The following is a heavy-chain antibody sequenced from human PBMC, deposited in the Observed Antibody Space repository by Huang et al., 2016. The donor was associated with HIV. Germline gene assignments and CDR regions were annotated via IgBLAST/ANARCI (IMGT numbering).Heavy chain of an antibody. CDR2: IYHGDADT. Sequence: EVHLVQSGAEVKEPGESLKISCQASGYNFDSYWIGWVRQMPGKGLEWMVVIYHGDADTRYDPSFQGQVTISADQSINTADLQWSSVKASDTAIYFCARQGLWLPPTDPFDYWGQGTPVTVSA. V-gene: IGHV5-51*01. CDR1: GYNFDSYW. J-gene: IGHJ4*02. D-gene: IGHD3-10*01. CDR3: ARQGLWLPPTDPFDY.